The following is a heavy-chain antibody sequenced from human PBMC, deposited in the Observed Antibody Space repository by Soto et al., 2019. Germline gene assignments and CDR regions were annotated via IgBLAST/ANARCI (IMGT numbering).Heavy chain of an antibody. V-gene: IGHV1-46*04. D-gene: IGHD3-10*01. Sequence: ASVKVSCKASGYSFASFYIHWVRQAPGQGLEWMGMINPSDGSTSYTQNLQGRVTMTTDTSTNTAYMGLGSLRSDDTAVYYCARNKDYFGEFSSSDYWGHRTLVTVSS. CDR2: INPSDGST. CDR3: ARNKDYFGEFSSSDY. CDR1: GYSFASFY. J-gene: IGHJ4*01.